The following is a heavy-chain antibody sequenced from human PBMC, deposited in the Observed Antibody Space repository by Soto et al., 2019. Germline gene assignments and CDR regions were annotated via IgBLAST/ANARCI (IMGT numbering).Heavy chain of an antibody. V-gene: IGHV4-31*03. Sequence: QVQLQESGPGLVKPSQTLSLTCTVSGGSISSGGNFWSWIRQHPGKVLEWIVYISDSGSTYYSSSLKSRVTISVDPSKHQFSLRLTSVTAADTAVYYCARAKGRSFFDNWGQGTLVTVSS. CDR3: ARAKGRSFFDN. CDR1: GGSISSGGNF. CDR2: ISDSGST. J-gene: IGHJ4*02. D-gene: IGHD1-26*01.